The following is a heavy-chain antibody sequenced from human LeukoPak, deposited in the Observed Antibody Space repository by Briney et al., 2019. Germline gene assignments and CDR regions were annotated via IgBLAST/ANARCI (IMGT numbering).Heavy chain of an antibody. CDR2: INPNSGGT. Sequence: GASVKVSCKASGYTFTGYYMHWVRQAPGQGLEWMGWINPNSGGTNYAQKFQGRVTMTRDTSISTAYMELSRLRSDDTAVYYCAREGRQWLPSRGPNFDCWGQGTLVTVSS. CDR3: AREGRQWLPSRGPNFDC. J-gene: IGHJ4*02. D-gene: IGHD6-19*01. CDR1: GYTFTGYY. V-gene: IGHV1-2*02.